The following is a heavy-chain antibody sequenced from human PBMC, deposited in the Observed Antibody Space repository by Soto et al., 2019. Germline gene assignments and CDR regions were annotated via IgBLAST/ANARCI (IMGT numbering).Heavy chain of an antibody. CDR2: IYYSGST. J-gene: IGHJ4*02. CDR1: GGSISSGDYY. Sequence: PSETLSLTCTVSGGSISSGDYYWSWIRQPPGKGLEWIGYIYYSGSTYYNPSLKSRVTISVDTSKNQFSLKLSSVTAADTAVYYCARVGIAPGGPFDYWGQGTLVTVSS. CDR3: ARVGIAPGGPFDY. V-gene: IGHV4-30-4*01. D-gene: IGHD6-13*01.